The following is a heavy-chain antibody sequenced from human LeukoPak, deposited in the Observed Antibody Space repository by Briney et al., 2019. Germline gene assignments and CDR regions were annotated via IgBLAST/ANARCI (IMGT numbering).Heavy chain of an antibody. V-gene: IGHV1-8*01. D-gene: IGHD3-3*01. CDR1: GYTFTSYD. CDR2: MNPNSGNT. J-gene: IGHJ5*02. Sequence: GASVKVSCKASGYTFTSYDINWVRQATGQGLEWMGWMNPNSGNTGYAQKFQGRVTMTRNTSISTAYMELSSLRSEDTAAYYCGVGVVIMGTYNWFDPWGQGTLVTVSS. CDR3: GVGVVIMGTYNWFDP.